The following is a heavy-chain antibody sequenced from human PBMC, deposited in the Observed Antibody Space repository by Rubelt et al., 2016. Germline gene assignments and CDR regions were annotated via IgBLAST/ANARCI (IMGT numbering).Heavy chain of an antibody. CDR3: ARLTWMGSYYYMDV. V-gene: IGHV4-39*01. J-gene: IGHJ6*03. CDR1: GVSISDNNYY. Sequence: QLQLQESGPGLVKPTETLSLTCTVSGVSISDNNYYWGWIRQPPGKGLEWIGSIYYSGSTYYNPSLKSRVPLTVDTSKNQLSLKLGSVTAADTAVYYCARLTWMGSYYYMDVWGLGTTVTVSS. D-gene: IGHD1-20*01. CDR2: IYYSGST.